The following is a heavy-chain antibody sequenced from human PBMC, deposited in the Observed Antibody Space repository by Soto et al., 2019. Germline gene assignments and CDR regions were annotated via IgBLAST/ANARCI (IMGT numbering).Heavy chain of an antibody. CDR3: ARLVVVAPVANA. CDR1: GGSINYNSYY. Sequence: SETLSLTCSVSGGSINYNSYYWGWIRQPPGKGLEWVGGIFYTGTTYYSPSLKDRVTVSVDTSKNSFSLNLTSVTAADTAVYFCARLVVVAPVANAWGQGTLVTVS. V-gene: IGHV4-39*02. CDR2: IFYTGTT. J-gene: IGHJ5*02. D-gene: IGHD2-2*01.